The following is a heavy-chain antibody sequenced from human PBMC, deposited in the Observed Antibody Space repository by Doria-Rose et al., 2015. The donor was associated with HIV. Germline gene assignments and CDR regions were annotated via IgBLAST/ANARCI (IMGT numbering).Heavy chain of an antibody. D-gene: IGHD3-10*01. CDR2: ISSTSAYI. CDR3: ATGVTLDY. Sequence: VQLVQSGGGLVRPGGSLRPSCTTSGFTFSSHRINWVRQAPEKGPEWVSSISSTSAYINYADSVRGRFTISRDNARNSLYLQMDSLRAEDTAIYYCATGVTLDYWGQGTLVTVSS. CDR1: GFTFSSHR. V-gene: IGHV3-21*01. J-gene: IGHJ4*02.